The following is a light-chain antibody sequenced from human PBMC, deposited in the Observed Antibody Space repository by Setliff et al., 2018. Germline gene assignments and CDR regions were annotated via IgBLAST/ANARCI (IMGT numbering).Light chain of an antibody. CDR3: SAYTSSSTYV. J-gene: IGLJ1*01. Sequence: QSALTQPASVSGSPGQPITISCSGTSSDVGSYDFVSWYQQLPGKAPKLIIHDVTNRPSAVSNRFSGSKAGNTASLTISGLQAEDEADYYCSAYTSSSTYVFGTGTKVTVL. CDR1: SSDVGSYDF. V-gene: IGLV2-14*03. CDR2: DVT.